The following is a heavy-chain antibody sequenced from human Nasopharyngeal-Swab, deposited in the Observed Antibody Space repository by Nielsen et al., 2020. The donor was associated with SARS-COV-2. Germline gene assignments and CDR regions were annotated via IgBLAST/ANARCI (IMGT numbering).Heavy chain of an antibody. D-gene: IGHD6-13*01. J-gene: IGHJ5*02. V-gene: IGHV1-24*01. CDR2: FDPEDGET. CDR1: GYTLTELS. Sequence: ASVKVSCKVSGYTLTELSMHWVRQAPGKGLEWMGGFDPEDGETIYTQKFQGRVTMTEDTSTDTAYMELSSLRSEDKAVYYCATGPAAGKGGWFDPWGQGTLVTVSS. CDR3: ATGPAAGKGGWFDP.